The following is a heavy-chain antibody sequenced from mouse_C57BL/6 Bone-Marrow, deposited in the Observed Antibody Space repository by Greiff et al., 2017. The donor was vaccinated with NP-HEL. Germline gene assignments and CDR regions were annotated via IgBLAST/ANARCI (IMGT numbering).Heavy chain of an antibody. D-gene: IGHD1-1*01. J-gene: IGHJ4*01. Sequence: QVQLKHPGTELVKPGASVKLSCKASGYTFTSYWMHWVKQRPGQGLEWIGNINPSNGGTNYNEKFKSKATLTVDKSSSTAYMQLSSLTSEDSAVYYCARDIYYYGSSLYYAMDYWGQGTSVTVSS. CDR3: ARDIYYYGSSLYYAMDY. V-gene: IGHV1-53*01. CDR2: INPSNGGT. CDR1: GYTFTSYW.